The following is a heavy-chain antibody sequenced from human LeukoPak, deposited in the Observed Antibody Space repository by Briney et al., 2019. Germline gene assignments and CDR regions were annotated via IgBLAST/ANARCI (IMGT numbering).Heavy chain of an antibody. Sequence: GGSLRLSCAASGFTFSSYAMSWVRQAPGKGLEWVSAISGSGGSTYYADSVKGRFTISRDNSKNTLYLQMNSLRAEDTAVYYCAKDGSSIAARSNYFDYWGQGTLVTVSS. D-gene: IGHD6-6*01. CDR1: GFTFSSYA. J-gene: IGHJ4*02. CDR2: ISGSGGST. CDR3: AKDGSSIAARSNYFDY. V-gene: IGHV3-23*01.